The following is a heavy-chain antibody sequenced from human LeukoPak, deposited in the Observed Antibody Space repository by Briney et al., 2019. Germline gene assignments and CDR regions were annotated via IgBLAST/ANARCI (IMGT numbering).Heavy chain of an antibody. CDR1: GGSFSGYY. V-gene: IGHV3-66*02. J-gene: IGHJ4*01. CDR3: ARAINSAWHNIDY. Sequence: ETLSLTCAVYGGSFSGYYWSWIRQPPGKGLEWVSVIYSGGSTYYADSVKGRFTISRDNSKNTLYLQMNSLRTEDTAVFYCARAINSAWHNIDYWGQGTLVTVSS. CDR2: IYSGGST. D-gene: IGHD2/OR15-2a*01.